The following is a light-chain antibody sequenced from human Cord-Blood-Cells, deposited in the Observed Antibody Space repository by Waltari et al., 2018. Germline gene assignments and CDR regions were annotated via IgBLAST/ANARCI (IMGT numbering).Light chain of an antibody. CDR1: SAHSSYA. CDR3: QTWGTGIWV. V-gene: IGLV4-69*01. J-gene: IGLJ3*02. Sequence: QLVLTQSPSASASLGASVKLTCPLSSAHSSYAIPWHQQRPEKGPRYLMTLNRDGSHSKGDGIPDRFSGSSSGAERYLTISSLQSEDEADYYCQTWGTGIWVFGGGTKLTVL. CDR2: LNRDGSH.